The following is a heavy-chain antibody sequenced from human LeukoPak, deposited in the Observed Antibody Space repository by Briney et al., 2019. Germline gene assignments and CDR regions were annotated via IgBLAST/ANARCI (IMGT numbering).Heavy chain of an antibody. CDR2: IYHSGST. CDR1: GGSISSDGYS. D-gene: IGHD1-26*01. CDR3: ARGSGGIYYGGIDY. J-gene: IGHJ4*02. V-gene: IGHV4-30-2*01. Sequence: SETLSLTCAVSGGSISSDGYSWSWIRQPPGKGLEWIVYIYHSGSTYYNPSLNSRATISVDRTKNQFSLNLSSATAADTAVYYCARGSGGIYYGGIDYWGQGTIVIVSS.